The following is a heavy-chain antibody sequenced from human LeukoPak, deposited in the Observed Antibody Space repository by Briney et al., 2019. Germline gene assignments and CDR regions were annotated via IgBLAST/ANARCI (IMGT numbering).Heavy chain of an antibody. D-gene: IGHD1-26*01. CDR1: GFNFGDYA. V-gene: IGHV3-49*04. CDR2: IKSKLYGGTT. J-gene: IGHJ4*02. Sequence: GGSLRLSCTTSGFNFGDYAMSWVRQAPGKGLEWVGFIKSKLYGGTTEYDASVKGRFTISRDDSKSIAYLQMNSLKTEDTAVYYCSRVPAGEWELPLPFDYWGQGTLVTVSS. CDR3: SRVPAGEWELPLPFDY.